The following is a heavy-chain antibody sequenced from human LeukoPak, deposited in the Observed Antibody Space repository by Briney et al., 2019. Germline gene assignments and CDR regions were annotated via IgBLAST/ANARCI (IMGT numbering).Heavy chain of an antibody. CDR3: ARGAYYYED. Sequence: PGRSLRLSCAASGFTFSSYAMSWVRQAPGKGLEWVSAISGSGGSTYYADSVKGRFTISRDNAKNSLYLQMNSLRAEDTAVYYCARGAYYYEDWGQGTLVTVSS. CDR2: ISGSGGST. D-gene: IGHD3-22*01. J-gene: IGHJ1*01. CDR1: GFTFSSYA. V-gene: IGHV3-23*01.